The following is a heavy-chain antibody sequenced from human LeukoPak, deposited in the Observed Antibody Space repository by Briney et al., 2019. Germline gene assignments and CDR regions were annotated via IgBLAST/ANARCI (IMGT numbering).Heavy chain of an antibody. D-gene: IGHD3-22*01. CDR1: GYTFTCYY. CDR2: INPNSGGT. V-gene: IGHV1-2*02. Sequence: ASVKVSCKASGYTFTCYYMHWVRQAPGQGLEWMGWINPNSGGTNYAQKVQGRVTMTRDTSISTAYMELSRLRSDDTAVYYCARDGGGYYYDSSGYSDYWGQGTLVTVSS. CDR3: ARDGGGYYYDSSGYSDY. J-gene: IGHJ4*02.